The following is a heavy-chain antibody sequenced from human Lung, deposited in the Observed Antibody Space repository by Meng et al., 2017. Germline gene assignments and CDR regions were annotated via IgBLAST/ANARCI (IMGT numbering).Heavy chain of an antibody. CDR2: INTDNGDT. CDR1: GYSFTTYA. J-gene: IGHJ4*02. V-gene: IGHV1-3*04. Sequence: QVQLVQSGAEVKKPGASVKVSCQASGYSFTTYAMHWLRQAHGQRLEWMGWINTDNGDTHYSQKFQGRVTITRDTSARTAYMELSSLRSEDTAVYFCARDERGGPYYFDYWGQGTLVTVSS. CDR3: ARDERGGPYYFDY.